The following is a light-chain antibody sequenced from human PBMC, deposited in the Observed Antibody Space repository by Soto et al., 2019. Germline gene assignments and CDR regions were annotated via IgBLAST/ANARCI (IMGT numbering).Light chain of an antibody. CDR2: DFS. V-gene: IGLV2-14*03. CDR3: SSYTSISTVV. J-gene: IGLJ2*01. CDR1: SSDISGYKS. Sequence: QSVLTQPASVSGSPRQSITISCTGTSSDISGYKSVSWYQPHPGKAPKLMIYDFSDRPSGVSNRFSGSKSGNTASLTISGLQAEDEADYYCSSYTSISTVVFGGGTKVTVL.